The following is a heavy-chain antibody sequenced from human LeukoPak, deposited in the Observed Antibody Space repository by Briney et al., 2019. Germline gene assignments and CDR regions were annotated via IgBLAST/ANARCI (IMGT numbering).Heavy chain of an antibody. CDR2: ISYDGSNK. CDR1: GFTFSSYG. V-gene: IGHV3-30*18. D-gene: IGHD3-22*01. J-gene: IGHJ4*02. Sequence: GRSLRLSCAASGFTFSSYGMHWVRQAPGKGLEWVAVISYDGSNKYYTDSVKGRFTISRDNSKNTLYLQINRLRAEDTAVYYCAKASYDTSGYYFDYWGQGTLVTVSS. CDR3: AKASYDTSGYYFDY.